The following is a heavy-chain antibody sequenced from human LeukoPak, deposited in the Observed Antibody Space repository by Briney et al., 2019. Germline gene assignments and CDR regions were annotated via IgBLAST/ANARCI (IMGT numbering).Heavy chain of an antibody. J-gene: IGHJ4*02. CDR1: GFTFSSYA. CDR2: ISGSGGST. Sequence: GGSLRHSCAASGFTFSSYAMSWVRQAPGKGLEWVSAISGSGGSTYYADSVKGRFTISRDNSKNTLYLQMNSLRAEDTAVYYCAKDRGIAAAGTSLPTFDYWGQGTLVTVSS. CDR3: AKDRGIAAAGTSLPTFDY. V-gene: IGHV3-23*01. D-gene: IGHD6-13*01.